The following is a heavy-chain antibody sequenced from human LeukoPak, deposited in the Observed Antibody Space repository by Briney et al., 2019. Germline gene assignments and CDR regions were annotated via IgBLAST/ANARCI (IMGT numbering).Heavy chain of an antibody. CDR2: IKADGSEK. V-gene: IGHV3-7*01. J-gene: IGHJ4*02. Sequence: GGSLRLSCAASGFTFSSYWMSWVRQAPGKGLEWVANIKADGSEKFYVDSLKGRFTISRDNAKNSLYLQMNSLRVEDTAVYYCTAADHGDDYWGQGTLVTVSS. CDR3: TAADHGDDY. CDR1: GFTFSSYW. D-gene: IGHD4-17*01.